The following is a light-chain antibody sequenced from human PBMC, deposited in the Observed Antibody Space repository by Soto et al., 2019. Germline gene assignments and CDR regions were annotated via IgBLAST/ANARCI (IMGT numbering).Light chain of an antibody. CDR2: EVS. CDR3: CSYAGSGLGV. Sequence: QSALTQPASVAGSPGQSITISCTGASSDVGSYNLVSWYQQHPGKAPKLMIYEVSQRPSGVSNRFSGSKSGNTASLTISGLQAEDEADYYCCSYAGSGLGVFGGGTKLTVL. CDR1: SSDVGSYNL. V-gene: IGLV2-23*02. J-gene: IGLJ2*01.